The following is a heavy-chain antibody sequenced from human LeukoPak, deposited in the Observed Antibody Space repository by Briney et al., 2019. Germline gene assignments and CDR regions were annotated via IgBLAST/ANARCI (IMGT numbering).Heavy chain of an antibody. CDR3: ARHSGSYSGYYYYMDV. J-gene: IGHJ6*03. CDR2: IYYSGST. CDR1: GGSISSYY. D-gene: IGHD1-26*01. V-gene: IGHV4-59*08. Sequence: SETLSLTCTVSGGSISSYYWSWIRQPPGKGLEWIGYIYYSGSTNYNPSLKSRVTISVATSKNQFSLKLSTVTAADTAVYYCARHSGSYSGYYYYMDVWGKGTTVTVSS.